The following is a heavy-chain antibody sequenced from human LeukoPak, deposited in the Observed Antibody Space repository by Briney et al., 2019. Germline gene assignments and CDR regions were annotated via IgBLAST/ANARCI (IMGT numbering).Heavy chain of an antibody. V-gene: IGHV3-23*01. CDR1: EVTFSNYA. Sequence: GESLTLSCAASEVTFSNYAMNWVRQAPGKGLEWVSGMSGGGGSTYYADSVKGRFTISRDNSKNTLYLQMDSLRAEDTALYYCAKGSGINHYHWIDPWGQGTLVTVSS. D-gene: IGHD1-14*01. CDR2: MSGGGGST. J-gene: IGHJ5*02. CDR3: AKGSGINHYHWIDP.